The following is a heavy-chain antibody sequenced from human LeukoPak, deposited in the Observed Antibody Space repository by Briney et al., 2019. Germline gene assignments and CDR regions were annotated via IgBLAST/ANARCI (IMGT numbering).Heavy chain of an antibody. CDR3: AKDLVGSYGPNLYYFDY. V-gene: IGHV3-23*01. J-gene: IGHJ4*02. CDR1: GFTFSSYA. CDR2: ISGICGST. Sequence: GGSLRVSRAACGFTFSSYAIGWVRQAPGTGLEWVSAISGICGSTYYANSVKGRFTISRDNSKNTLYLHMNSLRAEDTAVYYCAKDLVGSYGPNLYYFDYWGQGTLVTVSS. D-gene: IGHD5-18*01.